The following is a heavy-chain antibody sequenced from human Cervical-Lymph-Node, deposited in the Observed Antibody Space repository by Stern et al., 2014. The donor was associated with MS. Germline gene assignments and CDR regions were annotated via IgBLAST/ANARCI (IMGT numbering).Heavy chain of an antibody. J-gene: IGHJ1*01. Sequence: VHLVESGGGVVQPGRSLRLSCAASGFTFSSSGMHWVRQAQGKGLEWLAIIWYDGSNRYYADSVKGRFTISRDNSKNTLYLQMNSLRAEDTAVYYCAREGGNTAEYFQHWGQGTLVTVSS. CDR2: IWYDGSNR. D-gene: IGHD4-23*01. CDR3: AREGGNTAEYFQH. CDR1: GFTFSSSG. V-gene: IGHV3-33*01.